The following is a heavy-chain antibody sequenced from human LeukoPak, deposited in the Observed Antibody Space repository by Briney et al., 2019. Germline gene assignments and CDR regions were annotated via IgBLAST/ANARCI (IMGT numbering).Heavy chain of an antibody. Sequence: GGSLRLSCAASGFTFSTYVMRWVRQAPGKGLEWVSSITSSGSTYYADSVKGRFTISRDNSKNTLYLQMSSLGAGDTAIYYCAKTIHSDFWRGYYSYFDYWGRGTLVTVSS. D-gene: IGHD3-3*01. CDR3: AKTIHSDFWRGYYSYFDY. J-gene: IGHJ4*02. CDR2: ITSSGST. CDR1: GFTFSTYV. V-gene: IGHV3-23*01.